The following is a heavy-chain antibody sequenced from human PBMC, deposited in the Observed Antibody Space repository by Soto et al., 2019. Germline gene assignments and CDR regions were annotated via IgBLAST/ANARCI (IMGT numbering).Heavy chain of an antibody. CDR3: AKDRESYTSSSYFFDY. J-gene: IGHJ4*02. V-gene: IGHV3-30*18. CDR1: GFTFRSYG. Sequence: ESGGGVVQPGRSLRLSCAASGFTFRSYGMHWLRQAPGKGLECVAVISYDGSHKYYADSVKGRFTISRYNSKNTLYLQMNSLRAEDTAVYYCAKDRESYTSSSYFFDYWGQGTLVTVSS. CDR2: ISYDGSHK. D-gene: IGHD6-6*01.